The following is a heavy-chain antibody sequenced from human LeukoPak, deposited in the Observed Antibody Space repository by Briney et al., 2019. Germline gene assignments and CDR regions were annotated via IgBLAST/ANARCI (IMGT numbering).Heavy chain of an antibody. J-gene: IGHJ4*02. CDR2: IYYSGST. V-gene: IGHV4-30-4*01. CDR3: ARRGYDSSGYHYFDY. D-gene: IGHD3-22*01. Sequence: SETLSLTCTVSGGSINSGDYYWSWIRQPPGKGLEWIGYIYYSGSTYYNPSLKSRVTISVDTSKNQFSLKLSSVTAADTAVYYCARRGYDSSGYHYFDYWGQGTLVTVSS. CDR1: GGSINSGDYY.